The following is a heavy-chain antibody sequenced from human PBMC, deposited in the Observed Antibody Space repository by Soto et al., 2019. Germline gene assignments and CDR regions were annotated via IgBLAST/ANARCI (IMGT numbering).Heavy chain of an antibody. CDR1: GFTFRRYS. Sequence: EVQLLQSGGGLVPPGGSLRLSCVASGFTFRRYSMSWVRQAPGKGLEWVSGISGSGESTFYADSVKGRFTISRDKPMNTLYLQMNSLRAEDTAVYYCAKGWEYYDSCGYFDYWGQGTLVTVSS. CDR2: ISGSGEST. CDR3: AKGWEYYDSCGYFDY. J-gene: IGHJ4*02. D-gene: IGHD3-22*01. V-gene: IGHV3-23*01.